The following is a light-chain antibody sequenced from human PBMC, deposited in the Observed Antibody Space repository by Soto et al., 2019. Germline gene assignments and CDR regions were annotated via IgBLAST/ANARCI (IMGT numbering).Light chain of an antibody. V-gene: IGLV4-69*01. Sequence: QLVLTQSPSASASLGASVKLTCTLSRGHRSYAIAWHQQQPQKGPRCLMKLNGDGSHTKGDGIPDRFSGSSSGAERYLTISSLQSEDEGDYYCQTWGTGIVVFGGGTKVTVL. J-gene: IGLJ2*01. CDR2: LNGDGSH. CDR3: QTWGTGIVV. CDR1: RGHRSYA.